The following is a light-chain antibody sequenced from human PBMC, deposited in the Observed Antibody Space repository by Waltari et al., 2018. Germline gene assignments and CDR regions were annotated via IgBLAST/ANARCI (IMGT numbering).Light chain of an antibody. V-gene: IGLV3-1*01. CDR3: QSWDSSLVV. J-gene: IGLJ2*01. Sequence: YDLTQPPSVSVSPGQTASISCSGDRLGNKYASWYQQKPGQSPVLVIYQDSERPLGSPERFSGSNSGNTATLTISGTQTMDEADYYCQSWDSSLVVFGGGTKLTVL. CDR1: RLGNKY. CDR2: QDS.